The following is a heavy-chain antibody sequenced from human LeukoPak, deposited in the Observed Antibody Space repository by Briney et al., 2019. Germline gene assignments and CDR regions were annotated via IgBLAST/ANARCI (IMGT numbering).Heavy chain of an antibody. D-gene: IGHD3-16*02. J-gene: IGHJ5*02. CDR2: IYTSSGST. V-gene: IGHV1-46*01. CDR3: AGDQRLWDLSTLNWFDP. Sequence: GAAVKVSRKASGYTFTTYSMHWVRQPPGQGLEWVGIIYTSSGSTSYAQRFQGRVTMTRDMSTSTVYMKMSTLRSEDTAVYFCAGDQRLWDLSTLNWFDPWGQGTLVTVSS. CDR1: GYTFTTYS.